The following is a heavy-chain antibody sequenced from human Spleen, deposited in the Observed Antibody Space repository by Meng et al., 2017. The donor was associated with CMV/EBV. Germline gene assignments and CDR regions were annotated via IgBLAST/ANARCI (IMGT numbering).Heavy chain of an antibody. J-gene: IGHJ4*02. CDR3: ARDRDSSGWFGY. V-gene: IGHV3-21*01. Sequence: EVWLGESGGGLVKPGGSLGLSCAASGFTFSSYSMNWVRQAPGKGLEWVSSISSSSSYIYYADSVKGRFTISRDNAKNSLYLQMNSLRAEDTAVYYCARDRDSSGWFGYWGQGTLVTVSS. CDR2: ISSSSSYI. D-gene: IGHD6-19*01. CDR1: GFTFSSYS.